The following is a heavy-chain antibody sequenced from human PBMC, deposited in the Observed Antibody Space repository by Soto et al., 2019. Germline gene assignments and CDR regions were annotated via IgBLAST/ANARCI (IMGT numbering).Heavy chain of an antibody. Sequence: SETLSLTCTVSGGSISSYYWSWIRQPPGKGLEWIGYIYYSGSTYYNPSLKSRVTISVDRSKNQFSLKLSSVTAADTAVYYCARGLARDLYYDDSSGYLDFRAFDSWGQGTMVTV. J-gene: IGHJ3*02. CDR2: IYYSGST. CDR1: GGSISSYY. V-gene: IGHV4-59*12. CDR3: ARGLARDLYYDDSSGYLDFRAFDS. D-gene: IGHD3-22*01.